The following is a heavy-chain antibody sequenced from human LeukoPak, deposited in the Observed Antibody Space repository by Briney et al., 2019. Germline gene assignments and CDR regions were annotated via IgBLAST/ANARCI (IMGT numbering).Heavy chain of an antibody. J-gene: IGHJ3*02. V-gene: IGHV4-59*01. D-gene: IGHD4-17*01. CDR2: IYYSGST. CDR1: GGSISSYY. Sequence: SETLSLTCTVSGGSISSYYWSWIRQPPGKGLEWIGYIYYSGSTTYNPSLKSRVTISVDTSKNQFSLKLSSVTAADTAVYYCARHTVTPLGDAFDIWGQGTMVTVSS. CDR3: ARHTVTPLGDAFDI.